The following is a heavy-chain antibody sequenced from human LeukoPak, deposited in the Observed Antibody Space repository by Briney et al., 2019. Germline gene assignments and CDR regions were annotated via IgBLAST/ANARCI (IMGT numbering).Heavy chain of an antibody. CDR1: GCTFTGYY. CDR3: ARNEFWSGSWWFDP. J-gene: IGHJ5*02. V-gene: IGHV1-2*02. D-gene: IGHD3-3*01. Sequence: ASVKVSCKASGCTFTGYYMHWVRQAPGQGLEWMGGINPNSGSTNYAQKFQGRVTMTRDTSISTAYMELSRLRSDDTGVYYCARNEFWSGSWWFDPWVQGTLVTVSS. CDR2: INPNSGST.